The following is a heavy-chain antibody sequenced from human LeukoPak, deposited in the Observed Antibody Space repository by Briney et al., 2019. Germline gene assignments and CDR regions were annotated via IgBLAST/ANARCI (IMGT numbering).Heavy chain of an antibody. D-gene: IGHD3-10*01. J-gene: IGHJ4*02. CDR1: GYTFTGYY. CDR3: ARDNSGRMGY. V-gene: IGHV1-2*02. CDR2: INPNSGGT. Sequence: GASVKVSCKASGYTFTGYYMHCVRQAPGQGLEWMGWINPNSGGTNYAQKFQGRVTMTRDTSISTAYMELSRLRSDDTAVYYCARDNSGRMGYWGQGTLVTVSS.